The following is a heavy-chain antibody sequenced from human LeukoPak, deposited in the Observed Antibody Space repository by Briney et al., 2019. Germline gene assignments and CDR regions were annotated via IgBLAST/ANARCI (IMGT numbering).Heavy chain of an antibody. CDR1: GYTFTSYG. CDR3: ARLHCGGDCYRPYYFDY. Sequence: ASVKVSCKASGYTFTSYGISWVRQAPGQGLEWMGWISAYNGNTNYAQKLQGRVTMTEDTSTDTAYMELSSLRSEDTAVYYCARLHCGGDCYRPYYFDYWGQGTLVTVSS. V-gene: IGHV1-18*01. D-gene: IGHD2-21*02. CDR2: ISAYNGNT. J-gene: IGHJ4*02.